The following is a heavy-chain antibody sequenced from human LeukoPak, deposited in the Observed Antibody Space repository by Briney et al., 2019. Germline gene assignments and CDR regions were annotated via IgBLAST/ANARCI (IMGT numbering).Heavy chain of an antibody. CDR3: ARGRRIIVGATNAGDFFDY. CDR2: INAGNGNT. Sequence: ASVKVSCKASGYTFTSYAMHWVRQAPGQRLEWMGWINAGNGNTKYSQKFQGRVTMTRDTSISTAYVELTSLRSDDTAVYYCARGRRIIVGATNAGDFFDYWGRGPLVTVSS. J-gene: IGHJ4*02. D-gene: IGHD1-26*01. V-gene: IGHV1-3*01. CDR1: GYTFTSYA.